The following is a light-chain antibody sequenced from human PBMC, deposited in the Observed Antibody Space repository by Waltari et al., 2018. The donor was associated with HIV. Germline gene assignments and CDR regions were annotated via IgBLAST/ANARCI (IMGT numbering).Light chain of an antibody. J-gene: IGLJ2*01. V-gene: IGLV1-47*01. CDR3: ATWDDSLNGVL. CDR2: RDT. CDR1: SSNIGSNP. Sequence: SVLTQPPSASGTPGQKVTISCSGSSSNIGSNPVFWSQQLPGAAPKLLIYRDTQRPSGVPDRFSGSKSGTSASLAISGLRSEDEAVYSCATWDDSLNGVLFGGGTNLNVL.